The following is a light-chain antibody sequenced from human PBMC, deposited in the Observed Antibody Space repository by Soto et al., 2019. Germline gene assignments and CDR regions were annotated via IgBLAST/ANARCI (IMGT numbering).Light chain of an antibody. CDR3: QQYGRT. Sequence: EVFLTQSPGTLSLSPGERATLSCRASQSISTNYLARYQQKPGQAPKLLIYAASSRLTGIPDRFSGSGSGTDFTLTISRLEPEDFALYYCQQYGRTFGQGTRLEIK. CDR1: QSISTNY. V-gene: IGKV3-20*01. CDR2: AAS. J-gene: IGKJ5*01.